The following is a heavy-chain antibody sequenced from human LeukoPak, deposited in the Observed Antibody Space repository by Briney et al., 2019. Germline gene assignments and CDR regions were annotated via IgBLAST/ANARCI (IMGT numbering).Heavy chain of an antibody. V-gene: IGHV3-7*01. Sequence: GGSLRLSCVASGFTLSSHWMSWVRQAPGKGLEWVANINQDGSAKYFVDSVKGRFTLSRDNAKNSMYLPLNRLRAEDTAVYYCARWEIRATAHKLDYWGQGTLVTVSS. CDR1: GFTLSSHW. J-gene: IGHJ4*02. CDR2: INQDGSAK. D-gene: IGHD1-1*01. CDR3: ARWEIRATAHKLDY.